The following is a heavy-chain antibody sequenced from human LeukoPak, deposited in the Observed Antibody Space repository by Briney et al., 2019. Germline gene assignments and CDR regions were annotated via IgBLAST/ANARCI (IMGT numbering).Heavy chain of an antibody. J-gene: IGHJ6*03. CDR2: INWNSGTI. CDR1: GFTFDEFA. CDR3: GKEGEMGQNYYGSGRYYYYMDV. D-gene: IGHD3-10*01. Sequence: PGRSLRLSCAASGFTFDEFAMHSVRQAPGKGLEWVSGINWNSGTIAYAVSVKGRFTISRDNAKNSLYLQMNSLRADDTALYYCGKEGEMGQNYYGSGRYYYYMDVWGKGTMVTVSS. V-gene: IGHV3-9*01.